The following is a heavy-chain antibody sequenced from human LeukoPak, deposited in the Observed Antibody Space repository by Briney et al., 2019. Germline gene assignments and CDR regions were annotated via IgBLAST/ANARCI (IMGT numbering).Heavy chain of an antibody. Sequence: GGSLRLSCAASGFTFSGYSMHWVRQAPGKGLEWVAFIRYDGSNKYYADSVNGRFTISRDNSKHTLYLQMNILRAEDTAVYYCAKGGDSSGYYHYFDYWGQGTLVTVSS. CDR2: IRYDGSNK. CDR1: GFTFSGYS. J-gene: IGHJ4*02. CDR3: AKGGDSSGYYHYFDY. D-gene: IGHD3-22*01. V-gene: IGHV3-30*02.